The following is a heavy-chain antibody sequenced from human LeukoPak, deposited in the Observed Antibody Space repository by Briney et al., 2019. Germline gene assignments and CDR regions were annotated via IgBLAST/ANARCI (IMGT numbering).Heavy chain of an antibody. CDR1: GGSISSYY. CDR3: ARGMHYITIFGVVIDYYYMDV. Sequence: PSETLSLTCSVSGGSISSYYWSWIQQPAGKGLEWIGRIKNSGNTNYNPSLESRVTLSLDTSKNQFSLNLSSVTAADTAVYYCARGMHYITIFGVVIDYYYMDVWGKGTTVTVSS. V-gene: IGHV4-4*07. CDR2: IKNSGNT. J-gene: IGHJ6*03. D-gene: IGHD3-3*01.